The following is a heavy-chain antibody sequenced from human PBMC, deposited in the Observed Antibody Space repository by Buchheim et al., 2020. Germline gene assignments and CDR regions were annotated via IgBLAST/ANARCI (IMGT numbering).Heavy chain of an antibody. Sequence: QVQLVESGGGVVQPGRSLRLSCAASGFTFSSYGMHWVRQAPGKGLEWVAVIWYDGSNKYYADSVKGRFTISRDNSKNTLYLQMNSQRDEDTAVYYCARDGDRLLLYEAIAYYYGMDVWGQGTT. CDR2: IWYDGSNK. D-gene: IGHD2-2*02. V-gene: IGHV3-33*01. CDR1: GFTFSSYG. CDR3: ARDGDRLLLYEAIAYYYGMDV. J-gene: IGHJ6*02.